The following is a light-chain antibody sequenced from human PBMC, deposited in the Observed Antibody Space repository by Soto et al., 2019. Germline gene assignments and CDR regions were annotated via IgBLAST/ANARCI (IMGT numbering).Light chain of an antibody. CDR1: SGHSSNA. Sequence: QPVLTQSPSASASLGASVTVTCTLSSGHSSNAVAWHQQQPEKGPWYLMRLNSDGSHSKGDGIPDRFTGSSSGADRYLTISSLQSEDEADYYCQTWGTGIVVFGGGTKVTVL. V-gene: IGLV4-69*01. J-gene: IGLJ3*02. CDR3: QTWGTGIVV. CDR2: LNSDGSH.